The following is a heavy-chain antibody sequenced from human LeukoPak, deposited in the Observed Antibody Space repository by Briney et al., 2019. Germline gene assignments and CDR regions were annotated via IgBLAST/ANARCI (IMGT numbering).Heavy chain of an antibody. J-gene: IGHJ4*02. CDR1: GLTFSSFA. CDR2: IRSSGGST. CDR3: VRREEISGHYDY. V-gene: IGHV3-64D*09. Sequence: PGGSLTLSCSVSGLTFSSFAMHWVRQAPGKGLEYVSGIRSSGGSTNYADSVKGRFTISRDNSKNTLYLQMSSLRAEDTAMYYCVRREEISGHYDYWGQGTLVTVSS. D-gene: IGHD2-15*01.